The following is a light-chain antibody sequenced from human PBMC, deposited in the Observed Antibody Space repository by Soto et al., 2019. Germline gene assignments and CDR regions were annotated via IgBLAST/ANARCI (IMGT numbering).Light chain of an antibody. Sequence: EIVLTQSPATLSLSPGERATLSCRASRTVSSSLAWYQQKPGQAPRLLIYDASNRATGIPARFSGSGSGTDFTLTISSLEPEDSAVYYCQQRGKWPEFTFGPGTKVEIK. J-gene: IGKJ3*01. CDR2: DAS. V-gene: IGKV3-11*01. CDR3: QQRGKWPEFT. CDR1: RTVSSS.